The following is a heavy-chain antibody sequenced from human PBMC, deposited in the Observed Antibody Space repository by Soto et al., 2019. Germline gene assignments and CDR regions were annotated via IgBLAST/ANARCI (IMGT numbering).Heavy chain of an antibody. CDR1: GFTFSSYA. V-gene: IGHV3-30-3*01. Sequence: GGSLRLSCAASGFTFSSYAMHWVRQAPGKGLEWVAVISYDGSNKYYADSVKGRFTISRDNSKNTLYLQMNSLRAEDTAVYYCARDKAFGELLFWGQGTLVTVSS. J-gene: IGHJ4*02. D-gene: IGHD3-10*01. CDR2: ISYDGSNK. CDR3: ARDKAFGELLF.